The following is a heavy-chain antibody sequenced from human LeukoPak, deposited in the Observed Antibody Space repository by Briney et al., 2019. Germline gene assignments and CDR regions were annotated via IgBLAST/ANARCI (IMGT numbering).Heavy chain of an antibody. CDR3: ATDGPSGSYDY. CDR2: IYHSGST. D-gene: IGHD1-26*01. Sequence: PSETLSLTCAVSGGSISSGGYSWSWIRQPPGKGLEWIGYIYHSGSTYYNPSLKSRVSISVDRFKNQFSLKLSSVTAADTAVYYCATDGPSGSYDYWGQGTLVTVSS. CDR1: GGSISSGGYS. V-gene: IGHV4-30-2*01. J-gene: IGHJ4*02.